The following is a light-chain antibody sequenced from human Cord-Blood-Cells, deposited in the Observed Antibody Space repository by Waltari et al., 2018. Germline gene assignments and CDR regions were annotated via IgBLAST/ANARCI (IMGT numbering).Light chain of an antibody. Sequence: QSALTQPASVSGSPGQSITISCTGTSSDVGSYNLVSWYQQHPGKAPKLMIYEVSKRPSGVSKRFSGAKSGNTASLTISGLQAEDEADYYCGSYAGSYVFGTGTKVTVL. J-gene: IGLJ1*01. CDR1: SSDVGSYNL. CDR2: EVS. CDR3: GSYAGSYV. V-gene: IGLV2-23*02.